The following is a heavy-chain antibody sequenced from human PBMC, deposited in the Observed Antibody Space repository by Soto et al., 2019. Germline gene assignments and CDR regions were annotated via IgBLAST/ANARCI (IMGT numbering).Heavy chain of an antibody. D-gene: IGHD5-12*01. CDR1: GYTFTGYY. V-gene: IGHV1-2*02. J-gene: IGHJ4*02. CDR2: INPNNGDT. CDR3: ARHSGYDYVFDY. Sequence: QVQLVQSGAEVKKPGASVKVSCKASGYTFTGYYIHWVRQAPGQGLEWMGWINPNNGDTNYAQKLQGRVTMTRDRTTSTAYMELSSLTFDDTAVYYCARHSGYDYVFDYWGQGTLVTVSS.